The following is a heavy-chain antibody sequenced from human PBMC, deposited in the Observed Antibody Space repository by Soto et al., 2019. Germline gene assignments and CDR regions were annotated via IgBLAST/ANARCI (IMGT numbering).Heavy chain of an antibody. CDR2: INPSGGST. D-gene: IGHD3-10*01. J-gene: IGHJ6*02. CDR1: GYTFTSYY. Sequence: ASVKVSCKASGYTFTSYYMHWVRHAPGQGLEWMGIINPSGGSTSYAQKFQGRVTMTRDTSTSTVYMELSSLRSEDTAVYYCARDSSYYGSGSYSRLYYYYGMDVWGQGTTVTVSS. CDR3: ARDSSYYGSGSYSRLYYYYGMDV. V-gene: IGHV1-46*01.